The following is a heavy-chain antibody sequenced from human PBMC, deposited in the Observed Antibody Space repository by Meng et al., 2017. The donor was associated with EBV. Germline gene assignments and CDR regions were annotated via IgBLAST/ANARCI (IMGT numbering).Heavy chain of an antibody. CDR2: VHENGNS. CDR3: ARLNQFLEWDFDY. V-gene: IGHV4-59*01. Sequence: QLRESGPGLVXPXXXXXLTPTVSGGALCPYYWNWIRQFPEKGLEWIGYVHENGNSNSNPSLRDRVTISLDTSKNQFSLELNSVTAADTALYYCARLNQFLEWDFDYWGRGTLVTVSS. CDR1: GGALCPYY. J-gene: IGHJ4*02. D-gene: IGHD3-3*01.